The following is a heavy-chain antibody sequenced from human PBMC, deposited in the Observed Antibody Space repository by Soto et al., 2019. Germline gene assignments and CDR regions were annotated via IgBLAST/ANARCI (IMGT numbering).Heavy chain of an antibody. CDR2: IYYSGST. D-gene: IGHD4-17*01. CDR1: GGSISSGGYY. CDR3: ATNSYGDYSRNYYYYRYV. V-gene: IGHV4-31*03. Sequence: SETLSLTCTVSGGSISSGGYYWSWIRQHPGKGLEWIGYIYYSGSTYYNPSLKSRVTISVDTSKNQFSLKLSSVTAADTAVYYCATNSYGDYSRNYYYYRYVWGKGTTVIVSS. J-gene: IGHJ6*03.